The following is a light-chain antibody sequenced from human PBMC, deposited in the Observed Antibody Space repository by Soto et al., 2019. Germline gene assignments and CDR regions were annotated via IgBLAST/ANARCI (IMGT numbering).Light chain of an antibody. CDR3: QQSYKKRT. V-gene: IGKV1-39*01. CDR2: SAS. CDR1: QSISNY. J-gene: IGKJ1*01. Sequence: DIQMTQSPSSLYASVGDRVIITCRASQSISNYLNWYQQEPGKAPKLLIYSASTLQGGVPSRFSGGGSGTHFTLTSSSLQPEDFATYFCQQSYKKRTFGQGTKVEIK.